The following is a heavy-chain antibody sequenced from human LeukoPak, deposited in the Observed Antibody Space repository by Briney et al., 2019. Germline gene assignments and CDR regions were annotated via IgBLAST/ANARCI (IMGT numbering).Heavy chain of an antibody. CDR2: IGGCGGDK. J-gene: IGHJ4*02. Sequence: GGSLRLSCAACGFPFSNYAMSWVRQAKGKGLEWVSTIGGCGGDKYYADSVKGRFTISRDNSKNTLYLQMNSLRAEDTAVYYCAKEFYCDTRANFDYWGQGTLVTVSS. CDR3: AKEFYCDTRANFDY. CDR1: GFPFSNYA. V-gene: IGHV3-23*01. D-gene: IGHD3-22*01.